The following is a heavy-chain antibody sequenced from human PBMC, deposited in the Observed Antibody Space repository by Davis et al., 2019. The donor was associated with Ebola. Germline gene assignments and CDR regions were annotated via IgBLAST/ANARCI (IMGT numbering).Heavy chain of an antibody. V-gene: IGHV3-7*01. CDR2: IRRDKSER. CDR3: ARVGGEFCGDNCWQKGLDI. CDR1: EFTFSSHA. D-gene: IGHD2-21*02. J-gene: IGHJ3*02. Sequence: GESLKIPCVASEFTFSSHAISWVRQAPGKGLEGVAEIRRDKSERYYVDSVKGRFTISRDNAKSSLFLQMRSLRVEDPALYYSARVGGEFCGDNCWQKGLDIWGQGTMVTVSS.